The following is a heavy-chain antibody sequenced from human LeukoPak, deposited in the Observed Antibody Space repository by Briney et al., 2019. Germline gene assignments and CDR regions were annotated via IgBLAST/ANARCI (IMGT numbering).Heavy chain of an antibody. CDR1: GGSFSGYY. Sequence: SSETLSLTCAVYGGSFSGYYWSWIRQPPGKGLEWIGEINHSGSTNYNPSLKSRVTISVDTSKNQFSLKLSSVTAADTAVYYCARVIIRYCSSTSCYARRDLGLPHFDYWGQRTLVTVSS. CDR3: ARVIIRYCSSTSCYARRDLGLPHFDY. J-gene: IGHJ4*02. V-gene: IGHV4-34*01. D-gene: IGHD2-2*01. CDR2: INHSGST.